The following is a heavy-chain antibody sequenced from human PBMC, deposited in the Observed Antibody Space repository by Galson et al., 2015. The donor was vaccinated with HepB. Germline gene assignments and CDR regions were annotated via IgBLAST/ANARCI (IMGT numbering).Heavy chain of an antibody. CDR1: GFTFSSYS. D-gene: IGHD3-3*01. CDR2: ISSSSSTI. Sequence: SLRLSCAASGFTFSSYSMNWVRQAPGKGLEWVSYISSSSSTIYYADSVKGRFTISRDNAKNSLYLQMNSLRDEDTAVYYCARERRFLEWSQINPFDPWGQGTLVTVSS. V-gene: IGHV3-48*02. CDR3: ARERRFLEWSQINPFDP. J-gene: IGHJ5*02.